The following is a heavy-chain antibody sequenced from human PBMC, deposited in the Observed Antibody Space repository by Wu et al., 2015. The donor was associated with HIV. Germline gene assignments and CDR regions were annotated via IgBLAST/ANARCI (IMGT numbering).Heavy chain of an antibody. D-gene: IGHD1/OR15-1a*01. J-gene: IGHJ3*02. Sequence: QVQLVQSGAEVRKPGASVKVSCMASGYTFTQTYLHWVRQAPGQGLEWLGIINPGVNRISYAQKFQGRLTITRDTSTSTVYMELSSLRSEDTAVYYCAARIGNMEAFNIWGQGTMVTVSS. CDR3: AARIGNMEAFNI. CDR1: GYTFTQTY. V-gene: IGHV1-46*03. CDR2: INPGVNRI.